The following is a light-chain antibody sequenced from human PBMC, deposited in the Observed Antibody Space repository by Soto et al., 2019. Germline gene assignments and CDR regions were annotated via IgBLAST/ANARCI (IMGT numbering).Light chain of an antibody. CDR1: QSVSSDY. Sequence: EIVLTQSPGTLSLSPGERATLSCRASQSVSSDYLTWYQQKPGQAPRLLIYAASKRATGIPDRFSGSGSGTDFTLTISRLEPEDFAVYYCQHYGSFGQGTKVEIK. CDR3: QHYGS. CDR2: AAS. V-gene: IGKV3-20*01. J-gene: IGKJ1*01.